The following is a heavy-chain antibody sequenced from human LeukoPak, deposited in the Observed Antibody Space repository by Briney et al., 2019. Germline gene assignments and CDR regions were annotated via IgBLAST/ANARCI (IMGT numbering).Heavy chain of an antibody. CDR2: ITDSYNT. V-gene: IGHV3-23*01. J-gene: IGHJ5*02. CDR3: VKGACSSGCSGNH. Sequence: GGSLRHSPADSGITLSDSVMYWVRQAPGRGVECVSAITDSYNTYYGDSVKGRFTISRDNSKKTLYLQMNSLRVDDTALYYCVKGACSSGCSGNHWGQGTRVIVSS. D-gene: IGHD6-19*01. CDR1: GITLSDSV.